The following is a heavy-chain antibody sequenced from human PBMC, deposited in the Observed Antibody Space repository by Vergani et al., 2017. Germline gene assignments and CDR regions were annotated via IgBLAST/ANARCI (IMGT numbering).Heavy chain of an antibody. D-gene: IGHD2-2*01. CDR1: GGSISSYY. V-gene: IGHV4-59*01. CDR3: ARGGQDIVVVPAASYFDY. Sequence: QVQLQESGPGLVKPSETLSLTCTVSGGSISSYYWSWIRQPPGKGLEWIGYIYYSGSTNYNPSLKSRVTISVDTSKNQFSLKLSSVTAADTAVYYCARGGQDIVVVPAASYFDYWGQGTLVTVSS. J-gene: IGHJ4*02. CDR2: IYYSGST.